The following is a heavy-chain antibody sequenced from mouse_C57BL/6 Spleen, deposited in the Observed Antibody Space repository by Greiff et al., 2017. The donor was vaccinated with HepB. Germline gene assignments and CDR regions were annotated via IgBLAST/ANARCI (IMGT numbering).Heavy chain of an antibody. CDR3: ARNYGSRWYFDV. CDR1: GYSFTDYN. V-gene: IGHV1-39*01. J-gene: IGHJ1*03. D-gene: IGHD1-1*01. Sequence: QLQESGPELVKPGASVKISCKASGYSFTDYNMNWVKQSNGKSLEWIGVINPNYGTTSYNQKFKGKATLTVDQSSSTAYTQLNSLTSEDSAVYYCARNYGSRWYFDVWGTGTTVTVSS. CDR2: INPNYGTT.